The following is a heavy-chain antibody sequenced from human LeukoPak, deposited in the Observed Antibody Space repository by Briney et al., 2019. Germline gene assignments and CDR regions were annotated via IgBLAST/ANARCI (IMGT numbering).Heavy chain of an antibody. Sequence: PGRSLRLSCAASGFFFGSYAVHWIRQAPGKGLEWVAVISYDGSNKYYADSVKGRFTISRDNSKNTLYLQMNSLRAEDTAVYYCAKDSNYDILTGPDAFDIWGQGTMVTVSS. J-gene: IGHJ3*02. V-gene: IGHV3-30*04. CDR1: GFFFGSYA. CDR3: AKDSNYDILTGPDAFDI. D-gene: IGHD3-9*01. CDR2: ISYDGSNK.